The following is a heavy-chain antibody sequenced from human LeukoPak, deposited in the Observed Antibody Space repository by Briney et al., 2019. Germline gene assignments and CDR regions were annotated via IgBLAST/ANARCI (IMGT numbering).Heavy chain of an antibody. Sequence: ASVKVSCKASGYTFTSYGISWVRQAPGQGLEWMGWISAYNGNTNYAQKFQGRVTITADESTSTAYMELSSLRSEDTAVYYCARGDSSGWFPGGYYYYGMDVWGQGTTVTVSS. CDR3: ARGDSSGWFPGGYYYYGMDV. D-gene: IGHD6-19*01. J-gene: IGHJ6*02. CDR2: ISAYNGNT. CDR1: GYTFTSYG. V-gene: IGHV1-18*01.